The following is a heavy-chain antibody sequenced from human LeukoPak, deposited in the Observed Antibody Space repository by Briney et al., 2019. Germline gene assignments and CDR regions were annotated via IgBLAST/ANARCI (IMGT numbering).Heavy chain of an antibody. D-gene: IGHD3-10*01. CDR3: AKDYGSGSRSPIFDY. Sequence: PGRSLRLSCAPSGFTFDDYAMHWVRQAPGKGLGWVSGISWNSGSIGYADSVKGRFTISRDNAKNSLYLQMNSLRAEDTALYYCAKDYGSGSRSPIFDYWGQGTLVTVSS. CDR2: ISWNSGSI. J-gene: IGHJ4*02. V-gene: IGHV3-9*01. CDR1: GFTFDDYA.